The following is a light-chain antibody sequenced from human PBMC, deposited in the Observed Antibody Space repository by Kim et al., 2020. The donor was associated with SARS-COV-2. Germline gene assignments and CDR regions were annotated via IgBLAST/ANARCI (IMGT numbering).Light chain of an antibody. CDR2: KAS. CDR3: QQYNNYPYS. CDR1: QSISSW. J-gene: IGKJ2*03. V-gene: IGKV1-5*03. Sequence: SASVGYRVTITCRASQSISSWLAWYQQKPGKAPKLLIYKASSLESGVPSRFSGSGSGTEFTLTISSLQPDDFATYYCQQYNNYPYSFGQGTKLEI.